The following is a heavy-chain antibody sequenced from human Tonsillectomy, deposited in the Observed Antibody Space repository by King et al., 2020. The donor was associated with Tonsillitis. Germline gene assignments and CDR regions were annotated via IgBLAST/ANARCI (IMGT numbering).Heavy chain of an antibody. V-gene: IGHV3-21*01. J-gene: IGHJ4*02. CDR1: GFTFSSYN. Sequence: VQLVESGGGLVKPGGSLRLSCAASGFTFSSYNINWVRQAPGKGLEWVSSISSGGSYIYYADSVKGRFTISRDNAKNSLYLQMNSLTAEDTAVYYCARDCSGGSCYYSDRGFAYWGQGTLVTVSS. D-gene: IGHD2-15*01. CDR2: ISSGGSYI. CDR3: ARDCSGGSCYYSDRGFAY.